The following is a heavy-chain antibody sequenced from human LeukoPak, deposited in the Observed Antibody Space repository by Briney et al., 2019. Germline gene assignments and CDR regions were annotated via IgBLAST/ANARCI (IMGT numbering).Heavy chain of an antibody. CDR3: ARGPGGRSGYYPLEDHYYYQYMDV. D-gene: IGHD3-22*01. CDR1: GYTFTDYY. Sequence: GASVKVSCKASGYTFTDYYIHWVRQAPGQGLEWMGCITPNSDDTDYAQKLQGRVTMTTDTSTSTAYMELRSLRSDDTAVYYCARGPGGRSGYYPLEDHYYYQYMDVWGKGTTVTVSS. J-gene: IGHJ6*03. CDR2: ITPNSDDT. V-gene: IGHV1-18*04.